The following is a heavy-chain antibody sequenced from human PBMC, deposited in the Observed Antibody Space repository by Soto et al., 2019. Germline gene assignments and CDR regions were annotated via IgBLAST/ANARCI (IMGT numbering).Heavy chain of an antibody. CDR2: ISWNSGSI. Sequence: GGSLRLSCAASGFTFVDYAMHSVRQAPGKGLEWVSGISWNSGSIGYADSVKGRFTISRDNAKNSLYLQMNSLRAEDTALYYCAKGDTAMVNLLLFDYWGQGTLVTVSS. CDR1: GFTFVDYA. J-gene: IGHJ4*02. V-gene: IGHV3-9*01. CDR3: AKGDTAMVNLLLFDY. D-gene: IGHD5-18*01.